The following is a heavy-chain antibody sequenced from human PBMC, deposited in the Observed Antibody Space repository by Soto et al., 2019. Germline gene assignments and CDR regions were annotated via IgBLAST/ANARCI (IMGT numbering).Heavy chain of an antibody. D-gene: IGHD2-2*01. CDR2: ISSGSSYI. Sequence: GGSLRLSCAASGFTFSAYSMNWVRQAPGKGLEWVSSISSGSSYIYYVDSVKGRFTISRDNAKNSLYLQMNSLRAEDTAVYYCARDRLRGCTSTSCYFDYWGQGTLVTVSS. J-gene: IGHJ4*02. V-gene: IGHV3-21*01. CDR3: ARDRLRGCTSTSCYFDY. CDR1: GFTFSAYS.